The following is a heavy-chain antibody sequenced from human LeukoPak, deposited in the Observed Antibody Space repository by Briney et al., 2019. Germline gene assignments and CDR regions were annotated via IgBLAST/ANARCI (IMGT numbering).Heavy chain of an antibody. J-gene: IGHJ5*02. CDR3: ARGTPGWYDP. Sequence: SETLSLTCAVYGGSLSGYYWSWIRQPPGKGLEWIGEINHSGSTNYNPSLKSRVTISVDTSKNQFSLKLSSVTAADTAVYYCARGTPGWYDPWGQGTLVTVSS. CDR2: INHSGST. V-gene: IGHV4-34*01. CDR1: GGSLSGYY.